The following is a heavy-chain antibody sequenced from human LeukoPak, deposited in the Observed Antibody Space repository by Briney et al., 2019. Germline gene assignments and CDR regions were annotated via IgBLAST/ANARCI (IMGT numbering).Heavy chain of an antibody. CDR1: GFTFSSYG. D-gene: IGHD6-6*01. CDR2: IWYDGSNK. CDR3: ARDLVGSSSSQAAY. J-gene: IGHJ4*02. V-gene: IGHV3-33*08. Sequence: QPGGPLRLSCAASGFTFSSYGMHWVRQAPGKGLEWVAVIWYDGSNKYYADSVKGRFTISRDNSKNTLYLQMNSLRAEDTAVYYCARDLVGSSSSQAAYWGQGTLVTVSS.